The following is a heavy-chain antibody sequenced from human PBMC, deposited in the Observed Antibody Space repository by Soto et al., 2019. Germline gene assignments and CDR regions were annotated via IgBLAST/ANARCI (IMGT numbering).Heavy chain of an antibody. CDR2: IYHSGST. CDR1: GGSISSGCYS. CDR3: ARRDGYNPLYDY. D-gene: IGHD5-12*01. Sequence: PSETLSLTCAVSGGSISSGCYSWWWIRRPPGKGLEWIGYIYHSGSTYYNPSLKSRVTISVDRSKNQFSLKLSSVTAADSAVYYCARRDGYNPLYDYWGQGTLVTV. J-gene: IGHJ4*02. V-gene: IGHV4-30-2*01.